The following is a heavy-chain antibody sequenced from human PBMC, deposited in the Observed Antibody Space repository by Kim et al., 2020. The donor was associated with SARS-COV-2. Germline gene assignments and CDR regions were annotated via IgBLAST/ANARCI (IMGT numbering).Heavy chain of an antibody. J-gene: IGHJ2*01. CDR1: GFTVSSNY. Sequence: GGSPRLSCAASGFTVSSNYMSWVRQAPGKGLEWVSVIYSGGSTYYADSVKGRFTISRDNSKNTLYLQMNSLRAEDTAVYYCARVRSNWYFDLWGRGTLVTVSS. D-gene: IGHD4-17*01. V-gene: IGHV3-53*01. CDR3: ARVRSNWYFDL. CDR2: IYSGGST.